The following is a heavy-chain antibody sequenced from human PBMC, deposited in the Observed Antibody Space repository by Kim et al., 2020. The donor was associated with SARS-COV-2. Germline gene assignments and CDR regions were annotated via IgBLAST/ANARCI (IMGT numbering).Heavy chain of an antibody. D-gene: IGHD5-12*01. V-gene: IGHV4-30-2*01. CDR1: GGSISSGGYS. CDR3: ARVVYSGYDWGFDY. CDR2: IYHSGRT. J-gene: IGHJ4*02. Sequence: SETLSLTCAVSGGSISSGGYSWSWLRQPPGKGLEWIGYIYHSGRTYYNPSLKSRVTISVDRSKNQFSLKLSSVTAADTAVYYCARVVYSGYDWGFDYWGQGTLVTVSS.